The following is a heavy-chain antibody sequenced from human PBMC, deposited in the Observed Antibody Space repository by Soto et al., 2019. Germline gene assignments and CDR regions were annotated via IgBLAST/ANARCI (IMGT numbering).Heavy chain of an antibody. Sequence: PGGSLRLSCAASGFTFTSYPMHWVRQPPGKGLEWVAVISYDGSNKYYADSVKGRFTISRDNSKNTLYLQMNSLRAEDTAVYYCARAESDLLLPENWFDPWGQGTLVTVSS. CDR1: GFTFTSYP. J-gene: IGHJ5*02. CDR3: ARAESDLLLPENWFDP. D-gene: IGHD3-22*01. CDR2: ISYDGSNK. V-gene: IGHV3-30-3*01.